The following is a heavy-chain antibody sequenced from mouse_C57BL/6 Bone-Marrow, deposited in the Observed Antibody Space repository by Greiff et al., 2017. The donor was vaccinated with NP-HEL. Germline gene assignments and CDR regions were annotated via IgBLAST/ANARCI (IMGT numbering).Heavy chain of an antibody. Sequence: VKLQQPGAELVRPGSSVKLSCKASGYTFTSYWMHWVKQRPIQGLEWIGNIDPSDSETHYNQKFKDKATLTVDKSSSTAYMQLSSLTSEDSAVYYCARSYGTWYFDVWGTGTTVTVSS. CDR3: ARSYGTWYFDV. J-gene: IGHJ1*03. CDR1: GYTFTSYW. D-gene: IGHD2-1*01. V-gene: IGHV1-52*01. CDR2: IDPSDSET.